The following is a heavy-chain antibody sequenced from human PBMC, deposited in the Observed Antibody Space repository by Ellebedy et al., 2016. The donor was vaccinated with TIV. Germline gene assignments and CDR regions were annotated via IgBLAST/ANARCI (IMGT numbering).Heavy chain of an antibody. J-gene: IGHJ4*02. CDR2: INLSGTT. V-gene: IGHV4-39*07. CDR1: GGSISTSSYF. Sequence: MPSETLSLTCTVSGGSISTSSYFWGWIRQPTGKGLEWIGNINLSGTTYYNPSLKSRASISVDTSKNQFSLNLSSVTAADTAVYFCARGLGRFDYWGQGTLVTVSS. CDR3: ARGLGRFDY. D-gene: IGHD3-9*01.